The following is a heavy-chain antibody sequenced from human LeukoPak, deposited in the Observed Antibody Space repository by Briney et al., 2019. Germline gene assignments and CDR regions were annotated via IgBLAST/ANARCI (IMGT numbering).Heavy chain of an antibody. CDR3: AKDIGRYDILTGAFDY. CDR1: GFTFDDYT. J-gene: IGHJ4*02. D-gene: IGHD3-9*01. V-gene: IGHV3-43*01. CDR2: ISWDGGST. Sequence: GGSLRLSCVASGFTFDDYTMHWVRQAPGKGLEWVSLISWDGGSTYYADSVKGRFTISRDNSKNSLYLQMNSLGTEDTALYYCAKDIGRYDILTGAFDYWGQGTLVTVSS.